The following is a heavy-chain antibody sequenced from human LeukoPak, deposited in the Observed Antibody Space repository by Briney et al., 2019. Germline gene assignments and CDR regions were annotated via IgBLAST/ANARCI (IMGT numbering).Heavy chain of an antibody. CDR2: IYYSGST. D-gene: IGHD3-22*01. CDR1: GGSISSNSYY. V-gene: IGHV4-39*07. Sequence: PSETLSLTCAVSGGSISSNSYYWGWIRQPPWKGLEWIGSIYYSGSTYYNPSLKSRVTISVDTSKNQFSLKLSSVTAADTAVYYCARGDSSGYYYNAFDIWGQGTMVTVSS. CDR3: ARGDSSGYYYNAFDI. J-gene: IGHJ3*02.